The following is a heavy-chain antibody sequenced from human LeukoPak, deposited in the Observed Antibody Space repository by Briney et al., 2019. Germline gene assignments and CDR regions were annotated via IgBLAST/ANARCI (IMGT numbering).Heavy chain of an antibody. CDR1: GFTFDDYA. D-gene: IGHD2-2*01. Sequence: PGRSLRLSCAASGFTFDDYAMHWVRQAPGKGLEWVSGISWNSGSIGYADSVKGRFTISRDNAKNSLYLQMNSLRAEDTALYYCAKDSQYQLLHGGFDYWGQGTLVTVSS. V-gene: IGHV3-9*01. CDR2: ISWNSGSI. J-gene: IGHJ4*02. CDR3: AKDSQYQLLHGGFDY.